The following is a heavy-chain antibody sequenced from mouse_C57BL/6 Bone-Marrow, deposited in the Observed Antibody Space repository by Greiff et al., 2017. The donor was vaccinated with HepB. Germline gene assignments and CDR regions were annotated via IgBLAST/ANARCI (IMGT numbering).Heavy chain of an antibody. V-gene: IGHV3-6*01. J-gene: IGHJ4*01. CDR1: GYSITSGYY. CDR3: AREGGKWLLSLHYYAMDY. D-gene: IGHD2-3*01. Sequence: EVKLVESGPGLVKPSQSLSLTCSVTGYSITSGYYWNWIRQFPGNKLEWMGYISYDGSNNYNPSLKNRISITRDTSKNQFFLKLNSVTTEDTATYYCAREGGKWLLSLHYYAMDYWGQGTSVTVSS. CDR2: ISYDGSN.